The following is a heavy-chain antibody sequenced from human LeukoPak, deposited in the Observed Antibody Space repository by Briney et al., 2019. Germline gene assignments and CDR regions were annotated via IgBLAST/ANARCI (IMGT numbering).Heavy chain of an antibody. J-gene: IGHJ6*03. D-gene: IGHD3-10*01. CDR1: RYTFTRYD. V-gene: IGHV1-8*01. Sequence: GASVKVSCKPSRYTFTRYDINWVRQATGQRREWMGWMNPNSGNTGYPQKLQGRVTMTRNTSISTASHELSSLRSDDTAVYHGVRALLTVRHLGGYYYYYMVVWGKGTTVTVSS. CDR3: VRALLTVRHLGGYYYYYMVV. CDR2: MNPNSGNT.